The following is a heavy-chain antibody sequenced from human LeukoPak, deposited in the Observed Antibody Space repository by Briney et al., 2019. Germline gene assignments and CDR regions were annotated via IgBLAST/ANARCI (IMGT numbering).Heavy chain of an antibody. V-gene: IGHV1-8*01. CDR1: GYTFTSYD. J-gene: IGHJ4*02. Sequence: ASVKVSCKASGYTFTSYDINWVRQATGQGLEWMGWMNPNSGNTGYAQKFQGRVTMTRNTSISTAYMELSSLRSEDTAVYYCARVNCRSSTSCYAILDYWGQGTLVTVSS. CDR3: ARVNCRSSTSCYAILDY. CDR2: MNPNSGNT. D-gene: IGHD2-2*01.